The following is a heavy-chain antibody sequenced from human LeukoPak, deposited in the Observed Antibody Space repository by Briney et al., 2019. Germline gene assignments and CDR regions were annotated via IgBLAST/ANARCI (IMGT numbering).Heavy chain of an antibody. J-gene: IGHJ4*02. D-gene: IGHD3-3*01. CDR2: IWYDGSNK. V-gene: IGHV3-33*01. Sequence: GGSLRLSCAASGFTFWSYGMHWVRQAPGKGLQWVAVIWYDGSNKYYADSVKGRFTISRDNSKNTLSLQMNSLRAEDTAVYYCARELPPLEKYYFDYWGQGTLVTVSS. CDR3: ARELPPLEKYYFDY. CDR1: GFTFWSYG.